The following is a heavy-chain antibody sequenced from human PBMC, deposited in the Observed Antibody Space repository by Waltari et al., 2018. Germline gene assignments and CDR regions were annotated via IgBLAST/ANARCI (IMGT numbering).Heavy chain of an antibody. J-gene: IGHJ5*02. CDR1: GHTCWRCT. CDR3: ASDWQGSGWSWIS. D-gene: IGHD6-19*01. CDR2: INADKRNT. V-gene: IGHV1-3*01. Sequence: VKKPGAPVQVSCKASGHTCWRCTFHWLRQAPGQTLEWMGWINADKRNTKYSEKFQGRVTITRDTYARTAYMELRSLTSEDTAVYFCASDWQGSGWSWISWGQGTRVTVSS.